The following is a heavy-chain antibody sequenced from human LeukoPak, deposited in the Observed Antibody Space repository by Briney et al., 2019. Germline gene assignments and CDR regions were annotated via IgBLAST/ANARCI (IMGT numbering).Heavy chain of an antibody. Sequence: ASVKVSCKASGYTFTSYGISWVRQAPGQGLEWMGWISAYNGNTNYPQKLQGRVTMTTDTSTSTACMELRSLRSDDTAVYYCARAPRRDYGSSGYAPRTTWFDPWGQGTLVTVSS. CDR3: ARAPRRDYGSSGYAPRTTWFDP. D-gene: IGHD3-22*01. CDR1: GYTFTSYG. J-gene: IGHJ5*02. CDR2: ISAYNGNT. V-gene: IGHV1-18*01.